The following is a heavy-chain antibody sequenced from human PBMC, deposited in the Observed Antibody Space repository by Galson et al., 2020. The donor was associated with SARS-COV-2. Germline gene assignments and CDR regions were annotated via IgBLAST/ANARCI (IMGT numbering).Heavy chain of an antibody. D-gene: IGHD2-2*01. CDR1: GYSISSSTW. J-gene: IGHJ4*02. Sequence: SETLSLTCAVSGYSISSSTWWGWIRRPPRKGLQWLGYISYSGSTYYNPSLKSRVTMSVDTAKDQFSLQLGSVTAVDTAAFYCARTSGWGPAAAYVDYWGQGTLVTVSS. V-gene: IGHV4-28*01. CDR2: ISYSGST. CDR3: ARTSGWGPAAAYVDY.